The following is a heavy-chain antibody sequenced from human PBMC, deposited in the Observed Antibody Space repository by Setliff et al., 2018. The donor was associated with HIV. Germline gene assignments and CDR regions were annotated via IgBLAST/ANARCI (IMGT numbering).Heavy chain of an antibody. CDR3: AKGPTTGGGPSYRAYFDY. D-gene: IGHD3-16*01. Sequence: GESLRLSCAASGFTFSSYSVSWVRQAPGKGLEWVSAITASGGSTYYADSVKGRFTISRDNSKNTVYLQVNSLRAEDTAVYYCAKGPTTGGGPSYRAYFDYWGQGTLVTVSS. V-gene: IGHV3-23*01. CDR1: GFTFSSYS. CDR2: ITASGGST. J-gene: IGHJ4*02.